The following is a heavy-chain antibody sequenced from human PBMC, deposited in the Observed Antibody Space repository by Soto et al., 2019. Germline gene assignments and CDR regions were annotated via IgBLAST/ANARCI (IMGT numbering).Heavy chain of an antibody. D-gene: IGHD3-10*01. CDR2: FRTSGDGTT. CDR1: GFTFSSYS. V-gene: IGHV3-23*01. Sequence: LRLSCAASGFTFSSYSMSWVRQAPGKGLEWVSGFRTSGDGTTYYADSVEGRFTISRDNSKNMLFLQMNSLRAEDTAIYYCAKKVNSGPGSQYFDYWGQGTLVTVSS. CDR3: AKKVNSGPGSQYFDY. J-gene: IGHJ4*02.